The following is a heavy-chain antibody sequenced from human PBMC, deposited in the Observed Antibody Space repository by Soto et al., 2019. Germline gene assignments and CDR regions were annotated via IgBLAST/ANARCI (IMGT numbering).Heavy chain of an antibody. CDR1: GFTFTTYS. CDR2: ISSSGSYI. V-gene: IGHV3-21*01. CDR3: ASAASVVLWFGGPGVFDY. D-gene: IGHD3-10*01. Sequence: EVQLVESGGGLVKPGGSLRLSCAASGFTFTTYSMTWVRQAPGKGLEWVSSISSSGSYIYYADSVKGRFTISRDNAKNELYLQMNGLRPEDTAVYYCASAASVVLWFGGPGVFDYWGRGTLVTVSS. J-gene: IGHJ4*02.